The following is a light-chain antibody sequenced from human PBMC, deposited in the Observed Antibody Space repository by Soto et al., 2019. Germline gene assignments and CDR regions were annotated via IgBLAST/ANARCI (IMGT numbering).Light chain of an antibody. CDR1: QSIDRW. Sequence: GDTVTITCRASQSIDRWLAWYQQKPGKAPKLLIYKASSLESGGPSRFSGSGSGTEFTRTISSLQPDDFATYYCQQYNRYSVMFGQGTKVEIK. V-gene: IGKV1-5*03. J-gene: IGKJ1*01. CDR2: KAS. CDR3: QQYNRYSVM.